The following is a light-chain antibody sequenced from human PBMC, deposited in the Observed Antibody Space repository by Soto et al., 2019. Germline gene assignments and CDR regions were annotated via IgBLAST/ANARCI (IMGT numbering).Light chain of an antibody. J-gene: IGKJ1*01. CDR2: GAS. CDR1: QSVSSN. V-gene: IGKV3-15*01. CDR3: HQYNNWPPWT. Sequence: EVVMTQSPATLSVSPGERATLSCSASQSVSSNLAWYQQKPGQAPRLLIYGASTRATGVPVRFSGSGSGTEFTHTISSLQSEDFAVNYCHQYNNWPPWTFCQGTKVEIK.